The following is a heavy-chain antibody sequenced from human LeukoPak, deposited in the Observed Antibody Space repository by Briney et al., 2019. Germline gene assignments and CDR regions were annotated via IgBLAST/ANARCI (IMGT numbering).Heavy chain of an antibody. CDR2: ISGSGGST. Sequence: GGSLRLSCAAPGFTFSSYAMSWVRQAPGKGLEWVSAISGSGGSTYYADSVKGRFTISRDNSKNTLYLQMNSLRAEDTAVFYCRSYYYDSSGSYFDYWGQGTLVTVSP. V-gene: IGHV3-23*01. D-gene: IGHD3-22*01. CDR1: GFTFSSYA. J-gene: IGHJ4*02. CDR3: RSYYYDSSGSYFDY.